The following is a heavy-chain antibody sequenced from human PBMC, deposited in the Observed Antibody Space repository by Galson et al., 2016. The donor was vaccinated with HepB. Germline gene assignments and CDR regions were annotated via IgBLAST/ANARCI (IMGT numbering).Heavy chain of an antibody. CDR3: AKGQQLGYFDY. D-gene: IGHD6-13*01. J-gene: IGHJ4*02. CDR1: GFTFSRYD. CDR2: ISGSDGST. V-gene: IGHV3-23*01. Sequence: SLRLSCAASGFTFSRYDMHWVRHVTGKGLEWVSAISGSDGSTYYADSVKGRFTISRDNSKNTLYLQMNSLRAEDTAVYYCAKGQQLGYFDYWGQGTLVTVSS.